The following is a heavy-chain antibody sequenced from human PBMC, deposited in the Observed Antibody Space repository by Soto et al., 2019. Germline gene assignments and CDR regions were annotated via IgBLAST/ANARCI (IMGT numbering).Heavy chain of an antibody. CDR2: MNPGSGDT. V-gene: IGHV1-8*02. CDR1: GYTFTNND. Sequence: ASVKVSCKASGYTFTNNDVSWVRQATGQGLEWMGWMNPGSGDTGYAQKFQGRVTMTRDISIATAYMELNSLTSEDTAVYYCARAPAPDYGGVGDYWGQGTLVTVSS. D-gene: IGHD4-17*01. J-gene: IGHJ4*02. CDR3: ARAPAPDYGGVGDY.